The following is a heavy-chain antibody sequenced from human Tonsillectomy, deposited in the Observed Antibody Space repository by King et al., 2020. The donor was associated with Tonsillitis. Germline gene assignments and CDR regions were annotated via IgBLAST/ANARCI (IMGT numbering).Heavy chain of an antibody. D-gene: IGHD6-19*01. CDR3: ARGLERAIEVADEYYYYYYMDV. Sequence: QLVQSGGGLVKPGGSLRLSCAASGFTFSDHYMSWIRQAPGKGLEWVSYISSGSSYTNYADSVKGRFTISRDNAKNSLYLQMNSLRAEDTAVYYCARGLERAIEVADEYYYYYYMDVWGKGTTVTVSS. J-gene: IGHJ6*03. CDR1: GFTFSDHY. CDR2: ISSGSSYT. V-gene: IGHV3-11*05.